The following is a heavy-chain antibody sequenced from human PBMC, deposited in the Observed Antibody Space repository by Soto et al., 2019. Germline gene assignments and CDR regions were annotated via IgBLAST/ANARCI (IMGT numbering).Heavy chain of an antibody. CDR2: IIPIFGTA. CDR3: ASGGSWSIAAPHIYGMDV. Sequence: QVQLVQSGAEVKKPGSSVKVSCKASGGTFSSYAISWVRQAPGQGLEWMGGIIPIFGTANYAQKFQGRVTITADESTSTAYMELSSLRSEDTAVYYCASGGSWSIAAPHIYGMDVWGQGTTVTVSS. D-gene: IGHD6-6*01. V-gene: IGHV1-69*01. CDR1: GGTFSSYA. J-gene: IGHJ6*02.